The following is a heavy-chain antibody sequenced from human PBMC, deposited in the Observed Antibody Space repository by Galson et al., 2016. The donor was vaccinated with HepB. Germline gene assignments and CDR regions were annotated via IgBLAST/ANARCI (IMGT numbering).Heavy chain of an antibody. CDR1: GFNFSHYA. CDR3: ARGSYWLLQHGDYFDY. D-gene: IGHD1-26*01. J-gene: IGHJ4*02. V-gene: IGHV3-30*04. CDR2: ISYDGRSK. Sequence: SLRLSCAASGFNFSHYAMHWVRQAPGKGLEWVAVISYDGRSKQNADSVKSRFIISRDNSKNTLYLQINSLRVEDTAVYYCARGSYWLLQHGDYFDYWGQGTLVTVSS.